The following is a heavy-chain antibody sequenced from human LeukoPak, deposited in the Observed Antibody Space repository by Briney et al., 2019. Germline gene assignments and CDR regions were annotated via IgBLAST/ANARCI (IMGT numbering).Heavy chain of an antibody. CDR2: IKQDGAEK. V-gene: IGHV3-7*01. J-gene: IGHJ4*01. CDR3: ARDGTAAGLYFDL. CDR1: GFTFSSYW. Sequence: PGGSLRLSCGVSGFTFSSYWMNWVRQAPGKGLEWVASIKQDGAEKSYVGSVKGRFTISRDNAKNSLYLQMSSLRAEDTAVYYCARDGTAAGLYFDLWGQGTLVTVSS. D-gene: IGHD6-13*01.